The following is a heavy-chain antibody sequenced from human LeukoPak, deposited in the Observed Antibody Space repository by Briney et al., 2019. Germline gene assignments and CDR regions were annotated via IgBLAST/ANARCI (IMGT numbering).Heavy chain of an antibody. CDR2: IYYSGST. J-gene: IGHJ4*02. D-gene: IGHD3-3*01. CDR1: GGSISSHY. Sequence: SETLSLTCTVSGGSISSHYWSWIRQPPGKGLEWIGYIYYSGSTNYNPSLKSRVTISVDTSKNQFSLKLSSVTAADTAVYYCARTHHYDFWSGYPYYFDYWGQGTLVTVSS. CDR3: ARTHHYDFWSGYPYYFDY. V-gene: IGHV4-59*11.